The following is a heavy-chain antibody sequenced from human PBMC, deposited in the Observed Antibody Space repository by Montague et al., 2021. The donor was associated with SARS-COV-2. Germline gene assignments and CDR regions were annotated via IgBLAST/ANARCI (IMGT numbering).Heavy chain of an antibody. V-gene: IGHV4-34*01. J-gene: IGHJ6*02. CDR1: GDSFIGYY. Sequence: SETLSLTCAVHGDSFIGYYWGWIRQPPGKGLQWIGEINYSGITNCYPSFKSRATISVDSSKKEFSLTLRSVTAADTGVYYCARALFLNQDAWGQGTTVIVSS. CDR2: INYSGIT. CDR3: ARALFLNQDA.